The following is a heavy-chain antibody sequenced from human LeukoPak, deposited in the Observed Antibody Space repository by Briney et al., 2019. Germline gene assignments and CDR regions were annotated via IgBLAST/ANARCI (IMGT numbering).Heavy chain of an antibody. V-gene: IGHV3-30*03. Sequence: GGSLRLSCAASGFIFSSYGMHWVRQAPGKGLEWVAVISFDGSNKYYADSVKGRFTISRDNSKNTLYLQMNSLRADDTAVYYCATRDIVVVAAAANWFDPWGQGTLVTVSS. J-gene: IGHJ5*02. CDR1: GFIFSSYG. CDR2: ISFDGSNK. D-gene: IGHD2-2*01. CDR3: ATRDIVVVAAAANWFDP.